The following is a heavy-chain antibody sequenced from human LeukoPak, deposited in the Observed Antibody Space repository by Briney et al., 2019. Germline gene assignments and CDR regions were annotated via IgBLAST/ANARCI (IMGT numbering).Heavy chain of an antibody. CDR2: TYYSGST. Sequence: ASETLSLTCIVSGGSFSSSNYNWDWVRQPPGEGLDWIVSTYYSGSTFYNPSLKSRVTISIDTSKSQLSLKLSSVTAADTAVYYCARVLRGSSGWTPFDFWGQGTLVTVSS. J-gene: IGHJ4*02. CDR3: ARVLRGSSGWTPFDF. D-gene: IGHD6-19*01. V-gene: IGHV4-39*01. CDR1: GGSFSSSNYN.